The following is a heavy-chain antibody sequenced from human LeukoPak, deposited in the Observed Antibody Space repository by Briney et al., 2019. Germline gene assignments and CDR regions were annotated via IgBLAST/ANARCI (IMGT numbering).Heavy chain of an antibody. CDR1: GFTFSSYA. J-gene: IGHJ2*01. V-gene: IGHV3-23*01. D-gene: IGHD3-10*01. Sequence: GGSLRLSCAASGFTFSSYAMSWVRQAPGKGLEWVSAISGSGGSTYYADSVKGRFTISRDNSKNTLYLQINSLRAEDTAVYYCAKLGDTMVQGVPDWYFDLWGRGTLVTVSS. CDR3: AKLGDTMVQGVPDWYFDL. CDR2: ISGSGGST.